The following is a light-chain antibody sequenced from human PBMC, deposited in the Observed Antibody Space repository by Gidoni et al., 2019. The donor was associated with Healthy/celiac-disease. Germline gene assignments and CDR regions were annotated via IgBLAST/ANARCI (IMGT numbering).Light chain of an antibody. CDR1: QSISSY. Sequence: DIQMTQSPSSLSASVGDRVTITCRASQSISSYLNLYKQKPGKAPKLLIDAASSLQSGVPSRFSGSGSGTDFTLTISSLQPEDFATYDCQQSYSTSSWTFXXXTKVEIK. V-gene: IGKV1-39*01. CDR2: AAS. J-gene: IGKJ1*01. CDR3: QQSYSTSSWT.